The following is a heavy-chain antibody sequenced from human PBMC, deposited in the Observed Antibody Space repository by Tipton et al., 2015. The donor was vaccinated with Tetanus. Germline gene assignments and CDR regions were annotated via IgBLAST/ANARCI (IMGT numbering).Heavy chain of an antibody. CDR2: VYYSGTA. Sequence: LRLSCAASGFTLRTYSMNWVRQAPGKGLEWIGRVYYSGTANYNPSPKSRVTISVDTSKSQFSLKLSSVTAADTAVYFCAGWELLNWNAFDIWGQGTKVTVSA. V-gene: IGHV4-59*01. D-gene: IGHD2-15*01. CDR1: GFTLRTYS. J-gene: IGHJ3*02. CDR3: AGWELLNWNAFDI.